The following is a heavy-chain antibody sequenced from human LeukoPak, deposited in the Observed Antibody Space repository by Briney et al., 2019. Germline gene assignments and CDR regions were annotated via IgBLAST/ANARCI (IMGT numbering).Heavy chain of an antibody. CDR2: ISWNSGSI. V-gene: IGHV3-9*01. Sequence: GGSLRLSCAASGFTFDDYAMHWVRQAPGKGLEWVSGISWNSGSIGYADSVKDRFIIYIDNAKNSLYLQMNSLRAEDTDLYYCAKDSLRYCSSTSCYQFDYGGQGTLVTVSS. D-gene: IGHD2-2*01. CDR3: AKDSLRYCSSTSCYQFDY. CDR1: GFTFDDYA. J-gene: IGHJ4*02.